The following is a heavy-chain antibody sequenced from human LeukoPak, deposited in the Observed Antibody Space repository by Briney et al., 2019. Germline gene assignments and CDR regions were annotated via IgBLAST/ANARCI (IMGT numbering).Heavy chain of an antibody. CDR3: ARVGSYVVVPAAMDYYYMDV. Sequence: XXGIXXVXXTANYAQKFQGRVTITTDESTSTAYMELSSLRSKDTAVYYCARVGSYVVVPAAMDYYYMDVWGKGTTVTVSS. V-gene: IGHV1-69*05. D-gene: IGHD2-2*01. CDR2: IXXVXXTA. J-gene: IGHJ6*03.